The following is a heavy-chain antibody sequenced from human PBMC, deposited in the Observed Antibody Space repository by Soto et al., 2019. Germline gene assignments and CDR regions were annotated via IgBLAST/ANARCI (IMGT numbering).Heavy chain of an antibody. CDR2: ISYDGSNK. CDR1: GFTFSSYG. CDR3: AKDLLSTVVTSKITYYFGY. V-gene: IGHV3-30*18. Sequence: QVQLVESGGGVVQPGRSLRLSCAASGFTFSSYGMHWVRQAPGKGLEWVAVISYDGSNKYYADSVKGRFTISRDNSKNTLYLQMHSLRAEDTAVYYSAKDLLSTVVTSKITYYFGYWGQGPLATASS. J-gene: IGHJ4*02. D-gene: IGHD4-17*01.